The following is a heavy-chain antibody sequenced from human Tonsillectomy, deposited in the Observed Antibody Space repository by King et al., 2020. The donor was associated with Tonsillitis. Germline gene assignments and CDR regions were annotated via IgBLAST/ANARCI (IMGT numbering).Heavy chain of an antibody. Sequence: VQLVESGAEVKKPGASVKVSCKASGYTFPNYGITWVRQAPGQGLEGMGWISTYNDNTDFAQKFQGRVTLTTATSTGTAYMDLRSLRSDDTAVYYCSRYYRADDAFDIWGQGTMVTVSS. D-gene: IGHD4-17*01. CDR2: ISTYNDNT. CDR3: SRYYRADDAFDI. J-gene: IGHJ3*02. V-gene: IGHV1-18*01. CDR1: GYTFPNYG.